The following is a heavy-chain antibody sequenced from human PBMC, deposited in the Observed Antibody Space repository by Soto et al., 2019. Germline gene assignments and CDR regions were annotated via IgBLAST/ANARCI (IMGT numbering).Heavy chain of an antibody. J-gene: IGHJ6*02. CDR2: IIPIFGTA. Sequence: QVQLVQSGAEVKKPGSSVKVSCKASGGTFSSYAISWVRQAPGQGLEWMGGIIPIFGTANYAQKFQGRVTITAEESTSTAYMELSSLRSEDTAVYYCARGRDIVVVVAAKPLYYYYGMDVWGQGTTVTVSS. CDR1: GGTFSSYA. D-gene: IGHD2-15*01. CDR3: ARGRDIVVVVAAKPLYYYYGMDV. V-gene: IGHV1-69*01.